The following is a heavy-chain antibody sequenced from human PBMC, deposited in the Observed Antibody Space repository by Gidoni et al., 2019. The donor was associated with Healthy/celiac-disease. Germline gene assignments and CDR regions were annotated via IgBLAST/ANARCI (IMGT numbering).Heavy chain of an antibody. CDR3: ARERVPANGGDLDFDY. J-gene: IGHJ4*02. CDR2: ISAYNGNT. D-gene: IGHD7-27*01. CDR1: GSTFTSYG. V-gene: IGHV1-18*01. Sequence: QVQLVQSGAEVKKPGASAKVSCKASGSTFTSYGISWVRQAPGQGLEWMGWISAYNGNTNYAQKLQGRVTMTTDTSTSTAYMELRSLRSDDTAVYYCARERVPANGGDLDFDYWGQGTLVTVSS.